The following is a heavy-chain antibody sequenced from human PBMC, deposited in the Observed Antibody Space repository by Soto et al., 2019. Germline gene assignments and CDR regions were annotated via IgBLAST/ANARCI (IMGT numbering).Heavy chain of an antibody. V-gene: IGHV3-74*01. Sequence: EVQLVESGGGLVHPGGSLGLSCEASGFTFSNSWRHWVGQVPGKGLEWASRINTDGSSTGYAASVKGRFTISRDNAKSTLYVQMNSLRAEDTAVYYCAKDLHYGASDFWGQGTLVTVSS. D-gene: IGHD4-17*01. CDR1: GFTFSNSW. J-gene: IGHJ4*02. CDR3: AKDLHYGASDF. CDR2: INTDGSST.